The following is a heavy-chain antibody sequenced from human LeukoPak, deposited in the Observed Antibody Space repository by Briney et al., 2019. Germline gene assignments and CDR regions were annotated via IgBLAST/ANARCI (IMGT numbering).Heavy chain of an antibody. CDR3: AREGYYSSGSYQDY. CDR2: IYSGGST. J-gene: IGHJ4*02. CDR1: GFTVSSNY. Sequence: GGSLRLSCAASGFTVSSNYMSWVRQAPGKGLEWVSVIYSGGSTYYADSVKGRFTISRDNSKNTLYLQMNSLRAEDTAVYYCAREGYYSSGSYQDYWGQGTLVTVSS. D-gene: IGHD3-10*01. V-gene: IGHV3-53*01.